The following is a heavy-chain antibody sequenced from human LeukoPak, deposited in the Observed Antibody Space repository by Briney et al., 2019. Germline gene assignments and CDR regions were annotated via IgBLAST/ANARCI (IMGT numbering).Heavy chain of an antibody. CDR1: GFTLSTYT. CDR2: ITGATSNI. CDR3: ARESSGWYKLDF. J-gene: IGHJ4*02. D-gene: IGHD6-19*01. Sequence: GGSLRLSCAPSGFTLSTYTMNWVRQAPGKGLEWVSSITGATSNIYSADSVKGRFTISRDDAKNSLYLQMNSLRAEDTAVYYCARESSGWYKLDFWGQGTLVTVSS. V-gene: IGHV3-21*06.